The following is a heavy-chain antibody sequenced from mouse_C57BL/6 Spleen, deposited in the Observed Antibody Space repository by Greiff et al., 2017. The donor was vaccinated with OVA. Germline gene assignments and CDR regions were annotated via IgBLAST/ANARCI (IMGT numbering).Heavy chain of an antibody. CDR2: IYPRSGNT. D-gene: IGHD1-1*01. CDR3: ARGFEGITTVPFDY. CDR1: GYTFTSYG. J-gene: IGHJ2*01. V-gene: IGHV1-81*01. Sequence: QVQLQQSGAELARPGASVKLSCKASGYTFTSYGISWVKQRTGQGLEWIGEIYPRSGNTYYNEKFKGKATLTADKSPSTAYMELRSLTSEDSAVYFCARGFEGITTVPFDYWGQGTTLTVSS.